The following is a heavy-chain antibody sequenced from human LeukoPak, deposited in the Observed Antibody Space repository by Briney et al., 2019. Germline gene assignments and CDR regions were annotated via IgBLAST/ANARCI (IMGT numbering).Heavy chain of an antibody. D-gene: IGHD6-19*01. V-gene: IGHV4-30-2*01. CDR2: INHSGST. Sequence: SQTLSLTCTVSGGSISSGGYYWSWIRQPPGKGLEWIGEINHSGSTNYNPSLKSRVTISVDTSKNQFSLKLSSVTAADTAVYYCARRSSGWSTYYFDYWGQGTLVTVSS. CDR1: GGSISSGGYY. J-gene: IGHJ4*02. CDR3: ARRSSGWSTYYFDY.